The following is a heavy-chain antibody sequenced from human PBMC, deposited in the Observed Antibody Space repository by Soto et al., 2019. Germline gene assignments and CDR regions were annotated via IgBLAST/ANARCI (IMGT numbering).Heavy chain of an antibody. D-gene: IGHD3-10*01. CDR2: ISAYNGNT. J-gene: IGHJ6*03. Sequence: ASVKVSCKASGYTFTSYGISWVRQAPGQGLEWMGWISAYNGNTNYAQKLQGRVTMTTDTSTSTAYMELRSLRSDDTAVYYCARDSQYYYGSGSTGGYMDVWGKGTTVTVSS. V-gene: IGHV1-18*01. CDR3: ARDSQYYYGSGSTGGYMDV. CDR1: GYTFTSYG.